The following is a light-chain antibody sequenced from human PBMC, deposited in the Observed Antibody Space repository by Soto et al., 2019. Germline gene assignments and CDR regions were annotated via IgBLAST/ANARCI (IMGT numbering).Light chain of an antibody. V-gene: IGKV1-5*03. Sequence: DIQVTQSPPTLSASVGDRVTITCRASDSISPWVAWYQQKPGKAPKLLIYKASSLESGVPSRFSGSGSGTEFTLTISSLQPDDFATYYCQQYNSYSWTFGQGTKVDIK. CDR2: KAS. CDR1: DSISPW. CDR3: QQYNSYSWT. J-gene: IGKJ1*01.